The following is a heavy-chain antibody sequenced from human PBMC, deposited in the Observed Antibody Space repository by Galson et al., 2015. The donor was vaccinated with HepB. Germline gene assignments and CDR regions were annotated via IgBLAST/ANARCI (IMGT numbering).Heavy chain of an antibody. V-gene: IGHV1-2*06. CDR2: INPNSGGT. CDR3: ARGKRSRITMVQGVILFDY. CDR1: GYTFTGYY. J-gene: IGHJ4*02. D-gene: IGHD3-10*01. Sequence: SVKVSCKASGYTFTGYYMHWVRQAPGQGLEWMGRINPNSGGTNYAQTFQGRVTMTRDTSISTAYMELSRLRSDDTAVYYCARGKRSRITMVQGVILFDYWGQGTLVTVSS.